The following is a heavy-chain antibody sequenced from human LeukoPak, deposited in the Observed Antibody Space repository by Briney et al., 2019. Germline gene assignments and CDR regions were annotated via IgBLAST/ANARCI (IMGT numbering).Heavy chain of an antibody. CDR2: INHSGST. Sequence: SETLSLTCAVYGGSFSGYYWSWIRQPPGKGLEWIGEINHSGSTNYNPSLKSRVTISVDTSKNQFSLKLSSVTAADTAVYYCARGRRSYSSSWADAFDIWGQGTMVTVSS. CDR1: GGSFSGYY. J-gene: IGHJ3*02. D-gene: IGHD6-13*01. V-gene: IGHV4-34*01. CDR3: ARGRRSYSSSWADAFDI.